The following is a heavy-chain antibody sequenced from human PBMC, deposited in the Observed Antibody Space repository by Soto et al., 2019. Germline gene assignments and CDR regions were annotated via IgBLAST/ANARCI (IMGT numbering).Heavy chain of an antibody. Sequence: QVQLQQWGAGLLKPSETLSLTCAVYGGSFSGYYWSWIRQPPGKGLEWIGEINLSGSTNYNSSLKSRVTISVDTSKNQFSLKLSSVTAADTAVYYCARVLRAVVDWFDPWGQGTLVTVSS. CDR2: INLSGST. CDR3: ARVLRAVVDWFDP. D-gene: IGHD4-17*01. V-gene: IGHV4-34*01. CDR1: GGSFSGYY. J-gene: IGHJ5*02.